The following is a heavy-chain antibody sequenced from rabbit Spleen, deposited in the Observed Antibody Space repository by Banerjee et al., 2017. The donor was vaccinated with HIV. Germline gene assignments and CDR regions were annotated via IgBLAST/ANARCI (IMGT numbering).Heavy chain of an antibody. CDR2: IYNYDGTT. Sequence: QQQLVESGGGLVQPGGSLKLSCKASGFDFSSYGVSWVRQAPGKGLEWIACIYNYDGTTYYASWVKGRFTISTTSSTTVDLKMTSLTAADTATYFCASTAGDTPYGYAFNLWGQGTLVTVS. J-gene: IGHJ4*01. CDR3: ASTAGDTPYGYAFNL. V-gene: IGHV1S47*01. CDR1: GFDFSSYG. D-gene: IGHD6-1*01.